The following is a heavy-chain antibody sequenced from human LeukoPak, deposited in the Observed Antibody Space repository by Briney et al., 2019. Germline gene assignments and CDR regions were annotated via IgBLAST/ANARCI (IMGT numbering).Heavy chain of an antibody. D-gene: IGHD5-12*01. J-gene: IGHJ5*02. V-gene: IGHV1-18*01. Sequence: VASVKVSCKASGGTFSTYAIGWVRQAPGQGLEWMGWISAYNGNTNYAQKLQGRVTMTTDTSTSTAYMELRSLRSDDTAVYYCARVGGGYSGYDVNNWFDPWGQGTLVTVSS. CDR1: GGTFSTYA. CDR3: ARVGGGYSGYDVNNWFDP. CDR2: ISAYNGNT.